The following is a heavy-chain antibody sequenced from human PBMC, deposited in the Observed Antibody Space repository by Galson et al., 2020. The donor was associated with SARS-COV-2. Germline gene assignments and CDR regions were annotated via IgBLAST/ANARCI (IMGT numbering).Heavy chain of an antibody. V-gene: IGHV4-61*02. CDR3: AREYFSSSWFDP. Sequence: SETLSLTCTVSGGSISSGSYYWSWIRQPAGKGLEWIGRIYTSGSTNYNPSLKSRVTISVDTSKNQFSLKLSSVTAADTAVYYCAREYFSSSWFDPWGQGTLVTVSS. J-gene: IGHJ5*02. CDR2: IYTSGST. D-gene: IGHD6-13*01. CDR1: GGSISSGSYY.